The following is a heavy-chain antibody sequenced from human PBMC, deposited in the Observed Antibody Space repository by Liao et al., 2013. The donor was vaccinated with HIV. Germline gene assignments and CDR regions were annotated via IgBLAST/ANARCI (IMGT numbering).Heavy chain of an antibody. CDR3: ARDRSIAARPWYFDL. CDR2: ADTSGST. Sequence: QVQLQESGPGLVKPSQTLSLTCTVSGGSISSGSYYWNWFRQPAGKGLEWIGRADTSGSTNYNPSLKSRVTMSVDTSKNQFSLRLSSVTAADTAVYYCARDRSIAARPWYFDLWGRGTLVTVSS. D-gene: IGHD6-6*01. V-gene: IGHV4-61*02. CDR1: GGSISSGSYY. J-gene: IGHJ2*01.